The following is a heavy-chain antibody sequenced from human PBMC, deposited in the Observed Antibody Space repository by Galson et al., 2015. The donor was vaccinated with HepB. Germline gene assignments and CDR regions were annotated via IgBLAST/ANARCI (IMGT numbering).Heavy chain of an antibody. J-gene: IGHJ4*02. CDR1: GGSISSGGYS. CDR3: ARGYSSSWPFDY. CDR2: IYHSGST. Sequence: TLSLTCAVSGGSISSGGYSWSWIRQPPGKGLEWIGYIYHSGSTYYNPSLKSRVTISVDRSKNQFSLKLSSVTAADTAVYYCARGYSSSWPFDYWGQGTLVTVSS. D-gene: IGHD6-13*01. V-gene: IGHV4-30-2*01.